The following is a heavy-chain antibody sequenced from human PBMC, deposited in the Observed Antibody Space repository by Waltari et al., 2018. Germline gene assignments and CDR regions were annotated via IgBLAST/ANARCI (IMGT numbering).Heavy chain of an antibody. CDR3: ARDGGYIAAAGKNLDY. Sequence: QVQLQESGPGLVKPSETLSLTCTVSGYSISSGYYWGWIRQPPGKGLCWCGRIYHSGGTYYSPSLKSLVTISVDTSKNQFSLKLSSVTAADTAVYYCARDGGYIAAAGKNLDYWGQGTLVTVSS. CDR1: GYSISSGYY. CDR2: IYHSGGT. D-gene: IGHD6-13*01. J-gene: IGHJ4*02. V-gene: IGHV4-38-2*02.